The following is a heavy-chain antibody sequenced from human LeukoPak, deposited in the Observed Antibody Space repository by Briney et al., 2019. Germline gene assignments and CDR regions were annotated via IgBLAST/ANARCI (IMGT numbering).Heavy chain of an antibody. D-gene: IGHD2-8*01. CDR3: ARAPRLYCTNGVCYYFDY. CDR1: GGTFSSYA. Sequence: ASVKVSCKASGGTFSSYAISWVRQAPGQGLEWMGIINPSGGSTSYAQKFQGRVTMTRDMSTSTVYMELSSLRSEDTAVYYCARAPRLYCTNGVCYYFDYWGQGTLVTVSS. V-gene: IGHV1-46*01. CDR2: INPSGGST. J-gene: IGHJ4*02.